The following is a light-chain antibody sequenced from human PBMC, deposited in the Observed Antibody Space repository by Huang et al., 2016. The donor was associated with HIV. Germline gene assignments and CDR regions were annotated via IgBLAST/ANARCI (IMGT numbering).Light chain of an antibody. CDR2: WGT. CDR1: QSVLYSTNNKNY. J-gene: IGKJ1*01. CDR3: QQYYSTPWA. Sequence: DIGVTQSPDSLAVSLGERATINCKSSQSVLYSTNNKNYLAWYQQKAGQPPKLLMYWGTYRESGVPDRFRGSGSGTDFTLTISSLQAEDGAVYYCQQYYSTPWAFGQGTKVEIK. V-gene: IGKV4-1*01.